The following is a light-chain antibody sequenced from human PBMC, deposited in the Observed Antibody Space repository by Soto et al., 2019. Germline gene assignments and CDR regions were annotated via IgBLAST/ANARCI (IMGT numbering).Light chain of an antibody. Sequence: NFMLTQPHSVSESPGKTVTISCTRSSGSIASNYVQWYQQRPGSAPTPVIYEDNERPSGVPDRFSGSIDSSSNSASLTISGLKTYDEADYYCKSYHSGNVVFGGGTKLTVL. CDR1: SGSIASNY. V-gene: IGLV6-57*04. CDR3: KSYHSGNVV. J-gene: IGLJ2*01. CDR2: EDN.